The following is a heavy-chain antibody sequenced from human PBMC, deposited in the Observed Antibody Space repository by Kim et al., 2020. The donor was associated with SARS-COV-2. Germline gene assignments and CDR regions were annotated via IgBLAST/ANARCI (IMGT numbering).Heavy chain of an antibody. D-gene: IGHD6-19*01. CDR3: ARDRFLDSSGWYSYYYGMDV. V-gene: IGHV3-66*01. Sequence: RFTISRDNSKNTLYLQMNSLRAEDTAVYYCARDRFLDSSGWYSYYYGMDVWGQGTTVTVSS. J-gene: IGHJ6*02.